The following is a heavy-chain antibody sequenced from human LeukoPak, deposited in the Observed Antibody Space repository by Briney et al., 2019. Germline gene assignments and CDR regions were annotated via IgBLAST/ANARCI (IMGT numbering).Heavy chain of an antibody. CDR1: GFVVTSNY. J-gene: IGHJ4*02. CDR2: IYSGGST. CDR3: AKGIAAAGPFDY. V-gene: IGHV3-53*01. D-gene: IGHD6-13*01. Sequence: GGSLRLSCAASGFVVTSNYMSWVRQAPGKGLEWVSFIYSGGSTVYADPVKGRFTISRDNSKNTLYLQMNSLRAEDTAVYYCAKGIAAAGPFDYWGQGTLVTVSS.